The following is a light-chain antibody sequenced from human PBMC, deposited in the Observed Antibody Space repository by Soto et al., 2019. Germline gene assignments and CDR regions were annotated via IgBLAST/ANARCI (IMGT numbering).Light chain of an antibody. CDR3: QQYNVWWT. V-gene: IGKV3-15*01. CDR2: NAS. CDR1: QSVGSS. Sequence: EIMMTQSPATLSVSPGERATLSCRVSQSVGSSLAWYQQRPGQTPRLLIFNASTRASGIPTRFSGSGSGADFSLAISSLQSEDFAVYYCQQYNVWWTFGQGTKVE. J-gene: IGKJ1*01.